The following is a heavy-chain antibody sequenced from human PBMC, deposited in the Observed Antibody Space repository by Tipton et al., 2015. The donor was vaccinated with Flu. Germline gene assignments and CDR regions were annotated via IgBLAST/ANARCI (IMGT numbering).Heavy chain of an antibody. Sequence: TLSLTCTVSGGSISSSSYYWGWIRQPPGKGLEWIGSIYYSGSTYYNPSLKSRVTISVDTSKNQFSLKLSSVTAADTAVCYCSTYYYGSGSHLSADYYYYGMDVWGQGTTVTVSS. CDR2: IYYSGST. V-gene: IGHV4-39*07. CDR3: STYYYGSGSHLSADYYYYGMDV. D-gene: IGHD3-10*01. J-gene: IGHJ6*02. CDR1: GGSISSSSYY.